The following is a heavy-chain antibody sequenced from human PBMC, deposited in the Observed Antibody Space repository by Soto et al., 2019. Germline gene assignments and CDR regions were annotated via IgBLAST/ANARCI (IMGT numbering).Heavy chain of an antibody. D-gene: IGHD6-19*01. V-gene: IGHV3-7*01. CDR2: IKQDGSEK. CDR1: GFTFSSYW. CDR3: AGDNTAVAGAFDI. J-gene: IGHJ3*02. Sequence: EVQLVESGGGLVQPGGSLRLSCAASGFTFSSYWMSWVRQAPGKGLEWVANIKQDGSEKYYVDSVKGRFTISRDNAKNSLYLQMNSLRAEDTAVYYCAGDNTAVAGAFDIWRQGTMVTVSS.